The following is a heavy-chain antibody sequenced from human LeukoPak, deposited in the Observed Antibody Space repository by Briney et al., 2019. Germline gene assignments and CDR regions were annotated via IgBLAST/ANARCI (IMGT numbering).Heavy chain of an antibody. J-gene: IGHJ4*02. CDR2: IYYSGST. CDR1: GGSISSYY. CDR3: AQENSRTGAGY. V-gene: IGHV4-59*01. D-gene: IGHD2-8*02. Sequence: KSSETLSLTCTVSGGSISSYYWSWIRQPPGKGLEWIGYIYYSGSTNYNPSLKSRVTISVDTSKNQFSLKLSSVTAADTAVYYCAQENSRTGAGYWGQGTLVTVSS.